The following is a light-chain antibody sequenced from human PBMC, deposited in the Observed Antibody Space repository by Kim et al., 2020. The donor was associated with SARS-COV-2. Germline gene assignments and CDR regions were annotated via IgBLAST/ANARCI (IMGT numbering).Light chain of an antibody. CDR1: SSNSGRNT. Sequence: GQRVTISCSGSSSNSGRNTVNWYQQHPGTAPKLLIYSNKQRPSGVPDRFSGSKSGTADSLAISGLQSEDEADYYCAAWDDRLNGHVFGGGTQLTVL. V-gene: IGLV1-44*01. CDR2: SNK. CDR3: AAWDDRLNGHV. J-gene: IGLJ3*02.